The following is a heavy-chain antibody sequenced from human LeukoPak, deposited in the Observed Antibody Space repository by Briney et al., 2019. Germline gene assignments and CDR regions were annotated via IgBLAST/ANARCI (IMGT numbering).Heavy chain of an antibody. CDR3: VRGHIVGVPAAIRDCGGDCYSDWFFDL. CDR2: MNPHSGNT. CDR1: GYTFTTYD. J-gene: IGHJ2*01. D-gene: IGHD2-2*01. Sequence: GASVKVSCKTSGYTFTTYDINWVRQATGQGLEWMGWMNPHSGNTGYAQKFQGRVTMTRNTSISTAYMELSSLRSEDTAVYYCVRGHIVGVPAAIRDCGGDCYSDWFFDLWGRGTLVTVSS. V-gene: IGHV1-8*01.